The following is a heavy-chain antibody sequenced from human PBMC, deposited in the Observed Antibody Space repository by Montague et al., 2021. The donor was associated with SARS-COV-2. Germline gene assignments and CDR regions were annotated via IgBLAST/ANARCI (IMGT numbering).Heavy chain of an antibody. CDR3: ARDARRNSGSYSDY. CDR2: ISYDGSNT. D-gene: IGHD1-26*01. V-gene: IGHV3-30-3*01. Sequence: SLRLSCAASGFTFSSYAMHWVRQAPGKGLEWVSVISYDGSNTYYADSVKGRFTISRDNSKNTLYLQMNSLRAEDTAVYYCARDARRNSGSYSDYWGQGTLVTVSS. J-gene: IGHJ4*02. CDR1: GFTFSSYA.